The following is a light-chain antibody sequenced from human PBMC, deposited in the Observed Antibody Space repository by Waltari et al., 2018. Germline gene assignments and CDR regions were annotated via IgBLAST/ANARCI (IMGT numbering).Light chain of an antibody. CDR3: QQYGSSIMYT. J-gene: IGKJ2*01. CDR2: GAS. V-gene: IGKV3-20*01. Sequence: VLTQSPGTPSLSPGERATLSCRASQRLTKNYLAWYQQKPGQAPRLLIYGASSRAAGIPDRFSGSGSGTDFTLTISRLEPEDFAVYYCQQYGSSIMYTFGQGTKLEIK. CDR1: QRLTKNY.